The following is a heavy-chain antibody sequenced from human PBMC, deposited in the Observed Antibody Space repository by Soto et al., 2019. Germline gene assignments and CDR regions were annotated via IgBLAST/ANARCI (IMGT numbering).Heavy chain of an antibody. D-gene: IGHD3-9*01. CDR2: IYYSGST. CDR3: ARDRGRYFDWLELPSGYYYYGMDV. J-gene: IGHJ6*02. Sequence: QVQLQESGPGLVKPSQTLSLTCTVSGGSISSGGYYWSWIRQHPGKGLEWIGYIYYSGSTYYNPSLKGRVTISVDTSKNQFSLKLSSVTAADTAVYYCARDRGRYFDWLELPSGYYYYGMDVWGQGTTVTVSS. CDR1: GGSISSGGYY. V-gene: IGHV4-31*03.